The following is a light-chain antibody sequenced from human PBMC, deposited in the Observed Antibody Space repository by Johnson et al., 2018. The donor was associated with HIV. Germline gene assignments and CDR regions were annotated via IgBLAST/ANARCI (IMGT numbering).Light chain of an antibody. CDR3: GTWDISMSVGYV. V-gene: IGLV1-51*01. CDR1: TSNIGDHS. CDR2: DNG. J-gene: IGLJ1*01. Sequence: QSVLTQPPSVSAAPGQKVTISCSGTTSNIGDHSVSWFQHLPGAAPKLLIYDNGKRPSGIPDRFSGSKSGTSATLGITGLQTGDEADYYCGTWDISMSVGYVFGTGTKVTFL.